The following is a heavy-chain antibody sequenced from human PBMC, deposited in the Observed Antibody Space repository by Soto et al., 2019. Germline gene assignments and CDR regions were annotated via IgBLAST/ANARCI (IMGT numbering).Heavy chain of an antibody. Sequence: QVHLVQSGAEVKKPGASVKVSCKGSGYAFTTYGITWVRQAPGQGLEWMGWISAHNGNTNYAQKLQGRVTVTRDTSTSTAYMDLRSLRSDATAVYYCARGRYGDSWGQGALVTVSS. CDR3: ARGRYGDS. CDR1: GYAFTTYG. V-gene: IGHV1-18*01. D-gene: IGHD1-1*01. J-gene: IGHJ4*02. CDR2: ISAHNGNT.